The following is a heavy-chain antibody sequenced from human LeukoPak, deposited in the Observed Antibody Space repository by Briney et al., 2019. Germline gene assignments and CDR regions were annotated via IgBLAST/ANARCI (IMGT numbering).Heavy chain of an antibody. CDR1: GFTFSNYG. Sequence: LSGGSLRLSCVASGFTFSNYGMHWVRQAPGKGLEWVAVISSDGRNKYYADSVKGRFTISRDNSKNTLYLQMNSLRAEDTAVYYCARKSTIFGVPWGYFDYWGQGALVTVSS. CDR3: ARKSTIFGVPWGYFDY. J-gene: IGHJ4*02. V-gene: IGHV3-30*03. D-gene: IGHD3-3*01. CDR2: ISSDGRNK.